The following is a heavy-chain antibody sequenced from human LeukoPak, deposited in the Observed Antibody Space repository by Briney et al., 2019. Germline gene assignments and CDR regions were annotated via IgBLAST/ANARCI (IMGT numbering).Heavy chain of an antibody. D-gene: IGHD6-19*01. CDR1: GGSISSSSYY. J-gene: IGHJ4*02. Sequence: SETLSLTCTVSGGSISSSSYYWGWIRQPPGKGLEWIESIYYSGSTYYNPSLKSRVTISVDTSKNQFSLKLSSVTAADTAVYYCARDGYSSGWGLDYWGQGTLVTVSS. V-gene: IGHV4-39*02. CDR3: ARDGYSSGWGLDY. CDR2: IYYSGST.